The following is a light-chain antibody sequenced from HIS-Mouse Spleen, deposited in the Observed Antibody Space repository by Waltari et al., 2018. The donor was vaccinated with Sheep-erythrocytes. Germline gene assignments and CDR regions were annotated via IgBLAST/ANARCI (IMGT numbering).Light chain of an antibody. CDR1: HSAVGGYNH. J-gene: IGLJ1*01. V-gene: IGLV2-11*01. CDR3: CSYAGSYNHV. Sequence: QSALTQPRSVSGSPGHSVTISCTGTHSAVGGYNHVSWYPQHPAKAPKLMIYDVSKRPSGVPDRFSGSKSGNTASLTISGLQAEDEADYYCCSYAGSYNHVFATGTKVTVL. CDR2: DVS.